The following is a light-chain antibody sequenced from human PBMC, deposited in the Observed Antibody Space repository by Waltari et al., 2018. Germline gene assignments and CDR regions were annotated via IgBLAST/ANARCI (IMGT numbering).Light chain of an antibody. CDR1: QSISNF. CDR3: QQTFTTPWT. V-gene: IGKV1-39*01. Sequence: DIQMTQSPSSLSASVGDRVTITCRASQSISNFLNWYQQKPGKAPKLLIYAASSLQGGVPSRFRGSGSGKEFTLTISRLQPEDSATYYCQQTFTTPWTFGQGTKGEIK. J-gene: IGKJ1*01. CDR2: AAS.